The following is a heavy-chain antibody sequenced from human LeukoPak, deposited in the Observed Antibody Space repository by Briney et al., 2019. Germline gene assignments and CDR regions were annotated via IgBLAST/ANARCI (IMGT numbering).Heavy chain of an antibody. J-gene: IGHJ4*02. V-gene: IGHV3-21*01. Sequence: GGSLRLSCAASGFTFSSYSMNWVRQAPGKGLEWVSSISSSSYIYYADSVKGRFTISRDNAKNSLYLQMNSLRAEDTAVYYCVREGRGYDYNIDYWGEGTLVTVSS. D-gene: IGHD5-12*01. CDR3: VREGRGYDYNIDY. CDR1: GFTFSSYS. CDR2: ISSSSYI.